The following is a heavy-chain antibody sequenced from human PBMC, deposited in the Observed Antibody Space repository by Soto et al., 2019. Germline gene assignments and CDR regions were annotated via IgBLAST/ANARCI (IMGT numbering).Heavy chain of an antibody. D-gene: IGHD3-10*01. J-gene: IGHJ6*02. V-gene: IGHV3-11*01. CDR1: GFSFSDYY. CDR2: ISGSGSTA. CDR3: VRDGSVRRRDV. Sequence: QVQLVESGGGLVKPGGSLRLSCGSSGFSFSDYYMSWMRQAPGKGLEWVSLISGSGSTAHYADSVKGRFTVSRDNAKNSLYLQMTRLRAEDSAVYYGVRDGSVRRRDVWGQGTTVTVSS.